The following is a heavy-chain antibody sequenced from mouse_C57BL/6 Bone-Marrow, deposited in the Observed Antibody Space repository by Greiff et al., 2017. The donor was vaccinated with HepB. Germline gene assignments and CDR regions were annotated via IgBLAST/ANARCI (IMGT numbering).Heavy chain of an antibody. CDR1: GYTFTSYW. CDR2: IYPGSGST. Sequence: QVQLKQPGAELVKPGASVKMSCKASGYTFTSYWITWVKQRPGQGLEWIGDIYPGSGSTNYNEKFKSKATLTVDTSSSTAYMQLSSLTSEDSAVYYCARGWLLRDYAMDYWGQGTSVTVSS. V-gene: IGHV1-55*01. J-gene: IGHJ4*01. D-gene: IGHD2-3*01. CDR3: ARGWLLRDYAMDY.